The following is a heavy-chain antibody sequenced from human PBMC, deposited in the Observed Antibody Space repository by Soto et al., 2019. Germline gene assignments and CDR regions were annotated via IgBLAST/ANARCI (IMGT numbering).Heavy chain of an antibody. CDR3: ARPDFGAYWYLDL. J-gene: IGHJ2*01. CDR1: GGTFSSHT. D-gene: IGHD4-17*01. CDR2: IIPALGTA. Sequence: QDQLVQSGAEVKKPGSSVKVSCKASGGTFSSHTFSWVRQAPGQGLEWMGRIIPALGTATYAQKFQGSVTITADESATTVYMELNSLRSEDTAVYYCARPDFGAYWYLDLWGRGTRVTVSS. V-gene: IGHV1-69*08.